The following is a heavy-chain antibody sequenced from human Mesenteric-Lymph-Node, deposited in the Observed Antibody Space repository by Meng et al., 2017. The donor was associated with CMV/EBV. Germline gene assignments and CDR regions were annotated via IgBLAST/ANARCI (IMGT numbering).Heavy chain of an antibody. CDR2: INPSAGNT. D-gene: IGHD2-21*02. J-gene: IGHJ5*02. CDR1: GYTLSGYY. CDR3: ARRRSGDYDH. Sequence: ASVKVSCQASGYTLSGYYMDWVRQAPGQGLEWMGTINPSAGNTYYAQNFQGRVTMTRDTSTSTVYMELSSLISEDTAVYYCARRRSGDYDHWDQGTLVTVSS. V-gene: IGHV1-46*01.